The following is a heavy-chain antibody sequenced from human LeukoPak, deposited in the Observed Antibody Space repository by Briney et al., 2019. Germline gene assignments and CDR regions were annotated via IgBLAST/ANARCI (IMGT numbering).Heavy chain of an antibody. Sequence: SETLSLTCTVSGGSISSSSYYWGWIRQPPGKGLEWIGSIYYSGSTYYNPSLKSRVTISVDTSKNQFSLKLSSVTAADTAVYYCARRASSWRLWGQGTLVIVSS. V-gene: IGHV4-39*01. D-gene: IGHD5-12*01. J-gene: IGHJ4*02. CDR1: GGSISSSSYY. CDR2: IYYSGST. CDR3: ARRASSWRL.